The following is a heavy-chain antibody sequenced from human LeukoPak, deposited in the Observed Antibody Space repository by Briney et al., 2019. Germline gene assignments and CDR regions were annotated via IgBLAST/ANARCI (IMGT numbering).Heavy chain of an antibody. CDR1: GFTFSSYG. D-gene: IGHD6-19*01. J-gene: IGHJ4*02. CDR2: ISYDGSNK. V-gene: IGHV3-30*18. Sequence: GGSLRLSCAASGFTFSSYGMHWVRQAPGKGLEWVAVISYDGSNKYYVDSVKGRFTISRGNSKNTLYLQMNSLRVEDTAVYYCAKRFSSGWDFDYWGQGTLVTVSS. CDR3: AKRFSSGWDFDY.